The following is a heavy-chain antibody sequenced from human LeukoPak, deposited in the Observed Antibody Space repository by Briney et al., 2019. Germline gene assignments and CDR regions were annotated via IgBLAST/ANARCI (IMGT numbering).Heavy chain of an antibody. CDR1: GGSISSGGYY. CDR2: INHSGST. V-gene: IGHV4-34*01. D-gene: IGHD2-8*01. Sequence: SETLSLTCAVSGGSISSGGYYWSRIRQPPGKGLEWVGEINHSGSTNYNPSLKSRVTISVDTSKNQFSLKLSSVTAADTAVYYCARGGRVFGLMVYASPFDYWGQGTLVTVSS. CDR3: ARGGRVFGLMVYASPFDY. J-gene: IGHJ4*02.